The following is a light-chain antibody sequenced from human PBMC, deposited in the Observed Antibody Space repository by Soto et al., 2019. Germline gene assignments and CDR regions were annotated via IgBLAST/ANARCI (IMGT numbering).Light chain of an antibody. J-gene: IGLJ1*01. CDR2: DVT. V-gene: IGLV2-14*03. CDR3: SSYTTSNTRQIV. CDR1: SSDVGGYNY. Sequence: QSALTQPASVCGSTGQSITISCTGTSSDVGGYNYVSWYQHHPGKAPKLIIYDVTNRPSGVSNPLSGSKSGNTASLTISGLQPEDEADYYCSSYTTSNTRQIVFGTGTKLTVL.